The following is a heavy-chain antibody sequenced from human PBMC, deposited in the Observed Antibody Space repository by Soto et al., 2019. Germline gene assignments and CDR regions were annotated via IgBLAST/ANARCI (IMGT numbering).Heavy chain of an antibody. D-gene: IGHD3-9*01. CDR2: INHSGST. V-gene: IGHV4-34*01. Sequence: SETLSLTCAVYGGSFSGYYWSWIRQPPGKGLEWIGEINHSGSTNYNPSLKSRVTISVDTSKNQFSLKLSSVTAADTAVYYRARAQRRYDILTGPRGGYYYYYMDVWGKGTTVTVSS. CDR3: ARAQRRYDILTGPRGGYYYYYMDV. J-gene: IGHJ6*03. CDR1: GGSFSGYY.